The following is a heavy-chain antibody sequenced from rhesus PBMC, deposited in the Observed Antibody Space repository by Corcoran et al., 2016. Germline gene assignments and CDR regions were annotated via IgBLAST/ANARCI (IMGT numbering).Heavy chain of an antibody. J-gene: IGHJ5-2*02. CDR3: ARARSFALDV. V-gene: IGHV1-138*01. CDR2: INPKTGGT. CDR1: GYTFTDYY. Sequence: QVQLVQSGAEGKKPGASVKVSCKASGYTFTDYYMQWVRQAPGQGLEWVGRINPKTGGTDYAQKFQDRVTMTRDTSTSTAYMELSSLRSEDTAVYYCARARSFALDVWGRGVLVTVSS.